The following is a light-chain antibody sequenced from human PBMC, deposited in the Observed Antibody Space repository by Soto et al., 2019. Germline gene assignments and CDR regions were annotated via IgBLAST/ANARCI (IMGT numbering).Light chain of an antibody. V-gene: IGLV2-14*01. J-gene: IGLJ3*02. CDR3: SSYTSSSTWV. Sequence: QSALTQPASVSGSPGQSITISCTGTSSDVGGYNYVSWYQQHPGKAPKLMIYEVSNRPSGVSNRFSGSKSCNTASLTSSVLQAEDEADYYCSSYTSSSTWVFGGGTKLTVL. CDR1: SSDVGGYNY. CDR2: EVS.